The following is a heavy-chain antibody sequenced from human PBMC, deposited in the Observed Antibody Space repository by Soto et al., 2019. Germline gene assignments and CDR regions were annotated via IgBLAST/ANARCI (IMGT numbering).Heavy chain of an antibody. V-gene: IGHV1-3*01. Sequence: ASMKVSSKASGYTFTSYALHWVRQAPGQRLEWMGWINAGNGNTKYSQKFQGRVTITRDTSASTAYMELSSLRSEDTAVYYCARSIVVVTALDYWGQGTLVTVSS. CDR2: INAGNGNT. J-gene: IGHJ4*02. CDR3: ARSIVVVTALDY. CDR1: GYTFTSYA. D-gene: IGHD2-21*02.